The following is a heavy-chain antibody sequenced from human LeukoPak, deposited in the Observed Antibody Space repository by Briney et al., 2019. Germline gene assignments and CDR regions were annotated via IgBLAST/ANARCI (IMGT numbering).Heavy chain of an antibody. D-gene: IGHD3-22*01. CDR3: AKEGYYYDSTGY. J-gene: IGHJ4*02. CDR1: GFTFSSYA. Sequence: PGGSLRLSCAASGFTFSSYAMSWVRQAQGTGLELVSAISGSGGSTYYADSVKGRFTISRDNSKNTLYLQMNSLRAEDSAVYYCAKEGYYYDSTGYGGQGTLVTVSS. V-gene: IGHV3-23*01. CDR2: ISGSGGST.